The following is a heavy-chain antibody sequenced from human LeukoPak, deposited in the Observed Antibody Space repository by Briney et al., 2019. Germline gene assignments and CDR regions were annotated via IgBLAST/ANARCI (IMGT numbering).Heavy chain of an antibody. CDR3: ARDTGSSSWYFGMDV. J-gene: IGHJ6*02. CDR2: ISSSSSYI. D-gene: IGHD6-13*01. V-gene: IGHV3-21*01. Sequence: GGSLRLSCAASGFTFSSYSMNWVRQAPGKGLEWVSSISSSSSYIYYADSVKGQFTISRDNAKNSLYLQMNSLRAEDTAVYYCARDTGSSSWYFGMDVWGQGTTVTVSS. CDR1: GFTFSSYS.